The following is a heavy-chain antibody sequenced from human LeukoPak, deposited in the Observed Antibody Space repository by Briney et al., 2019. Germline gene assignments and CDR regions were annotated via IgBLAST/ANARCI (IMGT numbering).Heavy chain of an antibody. J-gene: IGHJ4*02. CDR3: ARDSRDGYVDY. V-gene: IGHV4-59*01. CDR1: GGSISSYY. D-gene: IGHD5-24*01. CDR2: IYYSGST. Sequence: SETLSLTCTVSGGSISSYYWRWIRQPPGKGLEWIGYIYYSGSTNYNPSLKSRVTISVDTSKNQFSLKLSSVAAADTAVYYCARDSRDGYVDYWGQGTLVTVSS.